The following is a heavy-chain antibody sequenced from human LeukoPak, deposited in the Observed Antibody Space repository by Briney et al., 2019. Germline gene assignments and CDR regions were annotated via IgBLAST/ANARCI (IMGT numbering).Heavy chain of an antibody. CDR2: IYYSGST. Sequence: SETLSLTCTVSGGSISSYYWSWIRQPPGKGLEGIGYIYYSGSTNYNPSLKSRVTISVDTSKNQFSLKLSSVTAADTAVYYCARGLYSSGWDYYYYYMDVWGKGTTVTVSS. D-gene: IGHD6-19*01. J-gene: IGHJ6*03. CDR1: GGSISSYY. V-gene: IGHV4-59*01. CDR3: ARGLYSSGWDYYYYYMDV.